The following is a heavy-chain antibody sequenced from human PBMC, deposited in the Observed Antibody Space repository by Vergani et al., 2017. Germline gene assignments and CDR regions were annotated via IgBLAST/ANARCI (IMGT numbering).Heavy chain of an antibody. CDR2: IYTSGST. CDR1: GGSISSGGYY. CDR3: ASDYYDSSGYYPA. Sequence: QVQLQESGPGLVKPSQTLSLTCTVSGGSISSGGYYWSWIRQPAGKGLEWIGRIYTSGSTNYNPSLKSRVTISVDTSKNQFSLKLSSVTAADTAVYYCASDYYDSSGYYPAWGQGTLVTVSS. V-gene: IGHV4-61*02. J-gene: IGHJ5*02. D-gene: IGHD3-22*01.